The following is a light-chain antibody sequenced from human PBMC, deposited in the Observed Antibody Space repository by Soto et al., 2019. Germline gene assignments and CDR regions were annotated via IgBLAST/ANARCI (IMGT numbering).Light chain of an antibody. J-gene: IGKJ1*01. CDR3: QQSYSTPWT. V-gene: IGKV1-39*01. CDR1: RSTIAKY. Sequence: DIQMTQSPSSLSASVGDRVSITCRASRSTIAKYLNWYQQKPGTAPKLLIFDASRLQSGVPSRFSGSGSGTDFTLTISGLQPEDFATYYCQQSYSTPWTFGQGTKVDIK. CDR2: DAS.